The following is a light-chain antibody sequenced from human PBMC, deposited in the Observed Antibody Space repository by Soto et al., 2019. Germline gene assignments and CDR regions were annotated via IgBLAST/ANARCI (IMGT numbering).Light chain of an antibody. CDR2: GAS. Sequence: EIVMTQSPATLSVSPGERATLSCRASQTVSNNLAWYQQKPGQAPRLLIYGASTRATGTPARFSGSGSGTEFTHTISSLQSENFAVYYCQQYNNWLPLTFGGGTKVEIK. CDR3: QQYNNWLPLT. V-gene: IGKV3-15*01. J-gene: IGKJ4*01. CDR1: QTVSNN.